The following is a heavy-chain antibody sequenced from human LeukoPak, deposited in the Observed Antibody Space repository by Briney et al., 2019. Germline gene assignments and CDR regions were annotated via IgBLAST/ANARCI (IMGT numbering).Heavy chain of an antibody. V-gene: IGHV4-39*01. CDR1: GGSISSSSYY. J-gene: IGHJ4*02. Sequence: SETLSLTCTVSGGSISSSSYYCGWIRQPPGKGLDWIGSIYYSWSTYYNPSLKSRVTISVDTSKNKFSLKLSSVTAADTAVYYCARPQGYQLLDFEYWGQGTLVTVSS. D-gene: IGHD2-2*01. CDR2: IYYSWST. CDR3: ARPQGYQLLDFEY.